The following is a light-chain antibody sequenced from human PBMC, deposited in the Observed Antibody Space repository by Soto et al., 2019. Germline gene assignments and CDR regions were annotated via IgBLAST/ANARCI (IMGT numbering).Light chain of an antibody. CDR3: HQSYNTPLT. CDR1: QSISNY. CDR2: AAS. Sequence: DIQMTQSPSSLSASAGDRVTITCRASQSISNYLNWYQQKPGKAPKLLIYAASSLQSGVPSRFSGSGSGTDFTLTISSLQPEDFATYYCHQSYNTPLTFGGGTKVEIK. V-gene: IGKV1-39*01. J-gene: IGKJ4*01.